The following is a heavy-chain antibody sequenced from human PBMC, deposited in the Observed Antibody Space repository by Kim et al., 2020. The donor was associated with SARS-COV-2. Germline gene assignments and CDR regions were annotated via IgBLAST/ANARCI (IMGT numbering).Heavy chain of an antibody. CDR1: EFRYNNYG. J-gene: IGHJ6*02. CDR2: ISYEGSKK. CDR3: AKQRYILELNTYDGMDL. D-gene: IGHD1-26*01. Sequence: GGSLRLSCSASEFRYNNYGMHCIRQAPGKELEWVAFISYEGSKKQYLDSLKGRFTISRDYSKNTLYLQMNSLTAEDTAVYYCAKQRYILELNTYDGMDLWGPGTTATVSS. V-gene: IGHV3-30*02.